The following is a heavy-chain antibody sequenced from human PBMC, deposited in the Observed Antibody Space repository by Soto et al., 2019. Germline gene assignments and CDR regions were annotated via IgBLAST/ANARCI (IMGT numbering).Heavy chain of an antibody. J-gene: IGHJ5*02. CDR1: GFTFSSYG. CDR2: IWYDGSNK. V-gene: IGHV3-33*01. CDR3: ARERYTYYDFWSGYLNWFDP. D-gene: IGHD3-3*01. Sequence: PGGSLRLSCAASGFTFSSYGMHWVRQAPGKGLEWVAVIWYDGSNKYYADSVKGRFTISRDNSKNTLYLQMNSLRAEDTAVYYCARERYTYYDFWSGYLNWFDPWGQGTLVTVSS.